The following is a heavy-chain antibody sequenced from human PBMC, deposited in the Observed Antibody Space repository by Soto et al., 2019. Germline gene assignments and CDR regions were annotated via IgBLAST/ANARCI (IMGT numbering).Heavy chain of an antibody. CDR1: GFTFSSYG. V-gene: IGHV3-33*01. J-gene: IGHJ4*02. Sequence: QVQLVESGGGVVQPGRSLRLSCAASGFTFSSYGMHWVRQAPGKGLEWVAVIWYDGSNKYYADSVKGRFTISRDNSKNPLFLQMNSLRAEDTAVYYCARDRVYSSSWPDYWGQGTLVTVSS. CDR3: ARDRVYSSSWPDY. D-gene: IGHD6-13*01. CDR2: IWYDGSNK.